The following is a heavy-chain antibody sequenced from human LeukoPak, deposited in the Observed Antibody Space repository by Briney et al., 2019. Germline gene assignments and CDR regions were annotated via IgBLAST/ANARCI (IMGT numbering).Heavy chain of an antibody. V-gene: IGHV4-61*01. Sequence: PSETLSLTCTVSGGSVSSGSYYWSWIRQPPGKGLEWIGYIYYSGSTNYNPSPKSRVTISVDTSKNQFSLKLSSVTAADTAVYYCARDTYSYGFLFFDYWGQGTLVTVSS. D-gene: IGHD5-18*01. CDR2: IYYSGST. CDR1: GGSVSSGSYY. CDR3: ARDTYSYGFLFFDY. J-gene: IGHJ4*02.